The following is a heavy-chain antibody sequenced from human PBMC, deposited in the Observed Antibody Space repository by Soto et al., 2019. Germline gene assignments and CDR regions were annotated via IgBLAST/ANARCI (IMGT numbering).Heavy chain of an antibody. J-gene: IGHJ4*02. Sequence: GASVKVSCKASGYTFTSYDINWVRQATGQGLEWMGWMNPNSGNTGYAQKFQGRVAMTRNTSISTAYMELSSLRSEDTAVYYCAWKIYGDYDKITDYWGQGTLVTVSS. V-gene: IGHV1-8*01. D-gene: IGHD4-17*01. CDR2: MNPNSGNT. CDR3: AWKIYGDYDKITDY. CDR1: GYTFTSYD.